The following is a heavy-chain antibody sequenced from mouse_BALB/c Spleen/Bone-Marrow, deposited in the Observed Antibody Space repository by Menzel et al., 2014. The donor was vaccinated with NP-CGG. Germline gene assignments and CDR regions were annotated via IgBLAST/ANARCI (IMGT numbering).Heavy chain of an antibody. D-gene: IGHD2-13*01. J-gene: IGHJ2*01. Sequence: VQRVESGPGLVAPSQSLSITCTVSGFSLTSYGVHWVRQPPGKGLEWLGVIWAGGSTNYNSALMSRLSISKDNSKSQVFLKMNSLQTDDTAMYYCARRGEGYYLDYWGQGTTLTVSS. CDR2: IWAGGST. CDR3: ARRGEGYYLDY. CDR1: GFSLTSYG. V-gene: IGHV2-9*02.